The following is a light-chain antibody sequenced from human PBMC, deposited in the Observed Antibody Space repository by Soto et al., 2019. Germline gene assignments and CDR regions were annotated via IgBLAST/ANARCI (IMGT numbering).Light chain of an antibody. V-gene: IGKV3-20*01. Sequence: EVGLTQSAGTLSLSAGERATLSWWASQSVANNHLAWYQQRPGQAPRLLIYAASTRAAGIPDRFSGSGSGTDFTLTISRLEPEDFGVFFCHHYGRSPIFTFGPGTKVDIK. CDR3: HHYGRSPIFT. J-gene: IGKJ3*01. CDR2: AAS. CDR1: QSVANNH.